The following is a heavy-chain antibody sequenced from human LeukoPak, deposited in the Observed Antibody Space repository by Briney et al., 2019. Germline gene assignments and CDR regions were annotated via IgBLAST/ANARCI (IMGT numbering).Heavy chain of an antibody. CDR2: ISGSGGST. D-gene: IGHD3-10*01. J-gene: IGHJ5*02. CDR3: AKSPHMVRGVIDGFDP. V-gene: IGHV3-23*01. CDR1: GFTFSSYG. Sequence: GGSLRLSCAASGFTFSSYGMSWVRQAPGKGLEWVSAISGSGGSTYYADSVKGRFTISRDNSKNTLYLQINSLRAEDTAVYYCAKSPHMVRGVIDGFDPWGQGTLVTVSS.